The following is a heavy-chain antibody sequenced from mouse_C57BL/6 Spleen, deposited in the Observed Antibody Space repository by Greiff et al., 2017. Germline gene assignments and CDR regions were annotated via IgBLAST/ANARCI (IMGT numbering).Heavy chain of an antibody. CDR1: GYSITSGYY. J-gene: IGHJ3*01. D-gene: IGHD1-1*01. Sequence: EVKLMESGPGLVKPSQSLSLTCSVTGYSITSGYYWNWIRQFPGNKLEWMGYISYDGSNNYNPSIKNRISITRDTSKNQFFLKLDSVTTEDTATYYGAREDDYGSSPFAYWGQGTLVTVSA. CDR3: AREDDYGSSPFAY. CDR2: ISYDGSN. V-gene: IGHV3-6*01.